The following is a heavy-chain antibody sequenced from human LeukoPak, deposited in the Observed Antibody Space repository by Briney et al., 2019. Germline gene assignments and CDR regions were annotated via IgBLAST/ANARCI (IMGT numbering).Heavy chain of an antibody. CDR3: AKARDYYDTSGYSAHEY. Sequence: GGSLRLSCAASGFTSSSYGMHWVRQAPGKGLEWVAFIHYDGTNKYYADSVRGRFTISRDNSKNTLYLQMNSLRAEDTAVYYCAKARDYYDTSGYSAHEYWGQGTLVTVSS. CDR1: GFTSSSYG. D-gene: IGHD3-22*01. CDR2: IHYDGTNK. J-gene: IGHJ4*02. V-gene: IGHV3-30*02.